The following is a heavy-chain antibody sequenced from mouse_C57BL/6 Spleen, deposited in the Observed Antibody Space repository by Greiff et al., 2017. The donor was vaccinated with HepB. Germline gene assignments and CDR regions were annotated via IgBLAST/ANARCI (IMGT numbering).Heavy chain of an antibody. CDR3: ASWGLLAVVEDWYFDV. D-gene: IGHD1-1*01. J-gene: IGHJ1*03. V-gene: IGHV1-26*01. Sequence: EVQLQQSGPELVKPGASVKISCKASGYTFTDYYMNWVKQSHGKSLEWIGDINPNNGGTSYNQKFKGKATLTVDKSSSTAYMELRSLTSEDSAVYYCASWGLLAVVEDWYFDVWGTGTTVTVSS. CDR2: INPNNGGT. CDR1: GYTFTDYY.